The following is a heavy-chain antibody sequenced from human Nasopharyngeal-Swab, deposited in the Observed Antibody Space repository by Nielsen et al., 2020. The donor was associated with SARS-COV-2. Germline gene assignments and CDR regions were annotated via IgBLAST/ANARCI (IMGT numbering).Heavy chain of an antibody. J-gene: IGHJ6*02. CDR1: GYTFTSYG. CDR2: ISAYSGNT. CDR3: ARILRLELRTCGMDV. D-gene: IGHD1-7*01. Sequence: VSVKVSCKASGYTFTSYGISWVRQAPGQGLEWMGWISAYSGNTNYAQKLQGRVTMTTDTSTSTAYMELRSLRSDDTAVYYCARILRLELRTCGMDVWGQGTTVTVSS. V-gene: IGHV1-18*01.